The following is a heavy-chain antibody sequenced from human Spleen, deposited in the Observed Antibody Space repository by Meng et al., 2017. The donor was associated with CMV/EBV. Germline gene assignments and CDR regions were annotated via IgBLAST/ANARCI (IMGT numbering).Heavy chain of an antibody. CDR1: GGSFSGYY. CDR2: INHSGST. Sequence: SQTLSLTCAVYGGSFSGYYWSWIRQPPGKGLEWIGEINHSGSTNYNPSLKSRVTISVDTSKNQFSLKLSSVTAADTAVYYCARGDRTVVQPADWVGMDVWGQGTTVTVSS. V-gene: IGHV4-34*01. D-gene: IGHD2-2*01. J-gene: IGHJ6*02. CDR3: ARGDRTVVQPADWVGMDV.